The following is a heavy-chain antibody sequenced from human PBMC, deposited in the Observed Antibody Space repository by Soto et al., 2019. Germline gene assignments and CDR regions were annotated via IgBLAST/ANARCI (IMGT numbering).Heavy chain of an antibody. D-gene: IGHD2-15*01. CDR1: GGTFSSYA. CDR3: ARGYCSGGSCQTPHFDY. CDR2: IIPIFGTA. J-gene: IGHJ4*02. V-gene: IGHV1-69*06. Sequence: SVKVSCKASGGTFSSYAISWVRQAPGRGLEWMGGIIPIFGTANYAQKFQGRVTITADKSTSTAYMELSSLRSEDTAVYYCARGYCSGGSCQTPHFDYWGQGTLVTVSS.